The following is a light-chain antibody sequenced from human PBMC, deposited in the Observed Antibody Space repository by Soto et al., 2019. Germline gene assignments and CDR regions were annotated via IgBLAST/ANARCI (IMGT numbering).Light chain of an antibody. Sequence: AIRMTQSPSSLSASVGDRVTITCRASQGIRNDLGWYQQKPGKAPKLLIYAASSLQSGVPSRFSGSGSGTDFTHTISSLQPEDFAAYYCLQDYNYPLTCGGGTKVEIK. CDR2: AAS. V-gene: IGKV1-6*01. CDR3: LQDYNYPLT. J-gene: IGKJ4*01. CDR1: QGIRND.